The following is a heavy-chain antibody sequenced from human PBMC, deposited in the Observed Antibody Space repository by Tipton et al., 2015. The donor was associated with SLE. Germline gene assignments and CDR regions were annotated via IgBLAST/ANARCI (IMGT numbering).Heavy chain of an antibody. Sequence: SLRLSCAASGFSFSSYGMTWVRQAPEKGLEWVSGVSGAGGSTYYADSVKGRFRISRDNSERTLYLHMSRLRAADTAVYYCARGRGHSGYDLPVFWGRGSPVIVSS. J-gene: IGHJ1*01. CDR3: ARGRGHSGYDLPVF. CDR1: GFSFSSYG. CDR2: VSGAGGST. D-gene: IGHD5-12*01. V-gene: IGHV3-23*01.